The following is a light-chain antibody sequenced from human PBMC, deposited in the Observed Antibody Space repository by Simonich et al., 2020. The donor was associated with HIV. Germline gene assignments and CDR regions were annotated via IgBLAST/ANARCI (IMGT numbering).Light chain of an antibody. Sequence: QSALTQPPSASGSPGQSVTISCTETSSDVGGYNYVSWYQQHPGQAPKLLIYAVTKRPSGVPARFSGSKSVNTASLTVSGLQAEDEADYYCSSYAGNNDVVFGGGTKLTVL. CDR3: SSYAGNNDVV. J-gene: IGLJ3*02. CDR2: AVT. V-gene: IGLV2-8*01. CDR1: SSDVGGYNY.